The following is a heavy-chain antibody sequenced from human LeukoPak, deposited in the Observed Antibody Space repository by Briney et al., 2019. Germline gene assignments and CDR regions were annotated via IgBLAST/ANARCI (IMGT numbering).Heavy chain of an antibody. CDR2: IYYSGST. J-gene: IGHJ5*01. CDR1: GGSISSSSYY. Sequence: SETLSLTCTVSGGSISSSSYYWGWIRQPPGKGLEWIGSIYYSGSTYYNPSLKSRVTISVDTSKNQFSLRLSSVTAADTAVYYCARVTGYSSGWFDYWGQGTLVTVSS. V-gene: IGHV4-39*07. CDR3: ARVTGYSSGWFDY. D-gene: IGHD6-19*01.